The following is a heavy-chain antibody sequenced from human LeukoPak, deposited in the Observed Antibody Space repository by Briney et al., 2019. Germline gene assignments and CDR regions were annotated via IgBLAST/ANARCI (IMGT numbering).Heavy chain of an antibody. CDR2: INHSGST. CDR3: ARVTLHYYYYYMDV. CDR1: GGSFSGYY. J-gene: IGHJ6*03. V-gene: IGHV4-34*01. D-gene: IGHD1-14*01. Sequence: SETLSLTCAVYGGSFSGYYWSWIRQPPGKGLEWIGEINHSGSTNYNPSLKSRVTISVDTSKNQFSLKLSSVTAADTAVYYCARVTLHYYYYYMDVWGKGTTVTISS.